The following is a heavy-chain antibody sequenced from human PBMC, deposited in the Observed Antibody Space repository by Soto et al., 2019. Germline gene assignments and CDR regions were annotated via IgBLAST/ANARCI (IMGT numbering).Heavy chain of an antibody. Sequence: GGSLRLSCAASGFTFSNYGMHWVRQAPGKGLEWVAIIWHDGNNKYYADSVRGRFIISRDNSKNRLYLQMTSLRAEDTAVYYCASDLVGASDSYGLDVWGQGTPVTVSS. J-gene: IGHJ6*02. CDR1: GFTFSNYG. V-gene: IGHV3-33*01. D-gene: IGHD1-26*01. CDR3: ASDLVGASDSYGLDV. CDR2: IWHDGNNK.